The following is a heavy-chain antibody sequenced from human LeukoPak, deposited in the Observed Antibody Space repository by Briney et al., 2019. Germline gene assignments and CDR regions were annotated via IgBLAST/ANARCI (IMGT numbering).Heavy chain of an antibody. CDR1: GGTFSSYA. J-gene: IGHJ4*02. V-gene: IGHV1-69*13. CDR2: IIPIFGTA. D-gene: IGHD6-19*01. Sequence: ASVKVSCKASGGTFSSYAISWVRQAPGQGLEWMGGIIPIFGTANYAQKFQGRATITADESTSTAYMELSSLRSEDTAVYYCARDDRPYSSGDYWGQGTLVTVSS. CDR3: ARDDRPYSSGDY.